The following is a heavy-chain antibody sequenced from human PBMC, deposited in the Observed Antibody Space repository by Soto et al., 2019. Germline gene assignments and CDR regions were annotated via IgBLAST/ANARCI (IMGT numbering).Heavy chain of an antibody. V-gene: IGHV1-2*02. CDR3: ARGRLRWFAYFDY. CDR2: INPNSGGT. Sequence: ASVKVSCKASGYTFTGYYMHWVRQAPGQGLEWMGWINPNSGGTNYAQKFQGRVTMTRDTSTSTVYMELSSLRSEDTAVYYCARGRLRWFAYFDYWGQGTLVTVSS. J-gene: IGHJ4*02. CDR1: GYTFTGYY. D-gene: IGHD4-17*01.